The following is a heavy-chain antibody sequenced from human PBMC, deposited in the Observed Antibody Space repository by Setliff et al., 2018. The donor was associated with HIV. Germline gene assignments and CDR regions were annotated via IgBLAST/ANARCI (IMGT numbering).Heavy chain of an antibody. CDR3: VRGSGYYYFDN. V-gene: IGHV3-48*01. Sequence: GGSLRLSCAASGFSFSGYSMNWVRQAPGRGLEWLSYISSSSSTIYYADSVKGRFTISRDNAKNMLYLQMNSLSADDTAVYYCVRGSGYYYFDNWGQGALVTVSS. J-gene: IGHJ4*02. CDR1: GFSFSGYS. CDR2: ISSSSSTI. D-gene: IGHD3-22*01.